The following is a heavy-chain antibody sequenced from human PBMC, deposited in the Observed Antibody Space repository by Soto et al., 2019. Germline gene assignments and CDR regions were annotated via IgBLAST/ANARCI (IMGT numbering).Heavy chain of an antibody. Sequence: QLHLQESGSGLVKPSQTLSLTCAVSGGSISSSPYSWSWIRQPPGQGLEWIAYILQSGSAYYNPSLKSRATISVDTSKNQFSLNLSSMTAPDTAVYYCARTGSRYGTNAFDIWGQGTIVTVSS. D-gene: IGHD5-18*01. CDR3: ARTGSRYGTNAFDI. CDR1: GGSISSSPYS. CDR2: ILQSGSA. J-gene: IGHJ3*02. V-gene: IGHV4-30-2*01.